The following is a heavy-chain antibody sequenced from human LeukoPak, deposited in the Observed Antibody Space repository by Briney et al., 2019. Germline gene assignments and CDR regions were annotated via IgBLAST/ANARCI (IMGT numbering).Heavy chain of an antibody. CDR2: ISYDERNE. J-gene: IGHJ4*02. CDR1: GFTFIRYN. Sequence: EGFLRLSCATSGFTFIRYNIHWVRRAPGKGLEWLAVISYDERNEFYADSVKGRFTISRDSSKNTLYLQMNSLRADDTAVYYCAREINSGRYDYWGQGTLVTVSS. D-gene: IGHD6-19*01. V-gene: IGHV3-30*04. CDR3: AREINSGRYDY.